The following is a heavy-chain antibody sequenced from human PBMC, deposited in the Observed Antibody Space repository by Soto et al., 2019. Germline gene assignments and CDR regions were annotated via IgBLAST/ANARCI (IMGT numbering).Heavy chain of an antibody. CDR1: GYTVTGYY. D-gene: IGHD6-25*01. V-gene: IGHV1-2*02. Sequence: QVQLVQSGAEVKNPGASVKVSCKASGYTVTGYYMHWVRQAPGQGLERLGWINPNSGGTKYPQKFQARVTMTRDTSITTVNVSQTGLKSDDTAGYYCARDISKGCGSAGFDYWGQGTLVAVSS. CDR3: ARDISKGCGSAGFDY. CDR2: INPNSGGT. J-gene: IGHJ4*02.